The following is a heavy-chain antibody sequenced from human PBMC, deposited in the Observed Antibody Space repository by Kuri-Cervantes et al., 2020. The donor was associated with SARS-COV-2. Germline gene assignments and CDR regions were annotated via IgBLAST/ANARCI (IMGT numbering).Heavy chain of an antibody. CDR2: IYYSGST. CDR1: GGSISSSSYY. J-gene: IGHJ6*03. Sequence: SETLSLTCTVSGGSISSSSYYWGWIRQPPGKGLEWIGSIYYSGSTYYNPSLKSRVTISVDTSKNQFSLKLSSVTAADTAVYYCVRIHLGINYYYYYMDVWGKGTTVTVSS. CDR3: VRIHLGINYYYYYMDV. V-gene: IGHV4-39*01. D-gene: IGHD2/OR15-2a*01.